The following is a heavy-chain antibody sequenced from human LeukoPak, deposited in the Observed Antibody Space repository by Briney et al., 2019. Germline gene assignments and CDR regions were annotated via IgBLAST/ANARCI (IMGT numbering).Heavy chain of an antibody. J-gene: IGHJ6*02. CDR2: ISYDGSNK. D-gene: IGHD3-3*01. CDR1: GLIVSNYW. V-gene: IGHV3-30*03. CDR3: ARNDFWSGYLIYYYYGMDV. Sequence: GGSLRLSCAASGLIVSNYWMSWVRQAPGKGLEWVAVISYDGSNKYYADSVKGRFTISRDNSKNTLYLQMNSLRAEDTAVYYCARNDFWSGYLIYYYYGMDVWGQGTTVTVSS.